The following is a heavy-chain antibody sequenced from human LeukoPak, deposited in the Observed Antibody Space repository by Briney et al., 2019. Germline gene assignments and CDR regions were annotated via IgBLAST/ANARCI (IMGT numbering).Heavy chain of an antibody. D-gene: IGHD6-19*01. J-gene: IGHJ6*02. CDR3: ARDLGIAVAGKSYYYGMDV. CDR2: IYYSGST. CDR1: GGSISSYY. Sequence: SETLSLTCTVSGGSISSYYWSWIRQPPGKGLEWIGYIYYSGSTNYNPSLKSRVTISVDTSKNQFSLKLSSVTAADTAVYYCARDLGIAVAGKSYYYGMDVWGQGTTVTVSS. V-gene: IGHV4-59*12.